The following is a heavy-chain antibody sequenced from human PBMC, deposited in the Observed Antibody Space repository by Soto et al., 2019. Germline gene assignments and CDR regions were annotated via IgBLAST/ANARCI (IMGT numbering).Heavy chain of an antibody. V-gene: IGHV5-10-1*01. CDR3: ARHGGYCSSTSCSYNWFDP. CDR2: IDPSDSYT. D-gene: IGHD2-2*01. CDR1: VYSFTSYW. Sequence: LGESLKISCKGSVYSFTSYWISWVRQMPGKGLEWMGRIDPSDSYTNYSPSFQGHVTISADKSISTAYLQWSSLKASDTAMYYCARHGGYCSSTSCSYNWFDPWGQGTLVTVSS. J-gene: IGHJ5*02.